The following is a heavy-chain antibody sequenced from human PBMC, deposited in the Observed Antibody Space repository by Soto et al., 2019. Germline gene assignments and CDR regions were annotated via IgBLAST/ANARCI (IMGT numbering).Heavy chain of an antibody. J-gene: IGHJ6*02. CDR2: ISSSSSYI. D-gene: IGHD3-3*01. CDR1: GFTFSSYG. CDR3: AREGDHYDFWSGYYRGYGMDV. Sequence: GGSLRLSCAASGFTFSSYGMHWVRQAPGKGLEWVSSISSSSSYIYYADSVKGRFTISRDNAKNSLYLQMNSLRAEDTAVYYCAREGDHYDFWSGYYRGYGMDVWGQGTTVTVSS. V-gene: IGHV3-21*01.